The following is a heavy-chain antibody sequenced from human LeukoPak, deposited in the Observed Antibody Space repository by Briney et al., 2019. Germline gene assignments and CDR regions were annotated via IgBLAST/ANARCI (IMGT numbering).Heavy chain of an antibody. V-gene: IGHV3-30*04. CDR2: ISYDGTKQ. D-gene: IGHD3-3*01. CDR3: TRDANDFSPRYYFDY. CDR1: GFTFSNYA. J-gene: IGHJ4*02. Sequence: GGSLRLSCAASGFTFSNYAMHWVRQAPGKGLEWVAIISYDGTKQFNADSVKGRFTISRDDSRNTLYLQMNSLRPEDTAVYYCTRDANDFSPRYYFDYWGQGTLVTVSS.